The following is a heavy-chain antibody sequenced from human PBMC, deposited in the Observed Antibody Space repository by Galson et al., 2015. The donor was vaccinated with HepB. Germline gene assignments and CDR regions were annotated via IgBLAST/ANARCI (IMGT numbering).Heavy chain of an antibody. D-gene: IGHD1-7*01. J-gene: IGHJ4*02. CDR2: ISYDGSDK. CDR3: AKDHWNCAGFDY. CDR1: RFTFGSYG. V-gene: IGHV3-30*18. Sequence: SLRLSCAASRFTFGSYGMSWVRQAPGKGLEWVACISYDGSDKYYVDSVKGRFTISRDNSKNTLYLQMNSLRAEDTAVYYCAKDHWNCAGFDYWGQGTLVTVSS.